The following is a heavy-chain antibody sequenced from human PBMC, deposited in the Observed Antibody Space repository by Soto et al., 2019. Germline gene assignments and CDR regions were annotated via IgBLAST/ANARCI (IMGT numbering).Heavy chain of an antibody. D-gene: IGHD3-10*01. CDR1: GFSFSNYW. J-gene: IGHJ4*02. CDR3: AGDEGDAMIRGYDS. CDR2: IKFDGSRT. V-gene: IGHV3-74*01. Sequence: EAQLVQSGGGLVQPGGSMRLSCAASGFSFSNYWMHWVRQAPGKGLVWVSGIKFDGSRTTYADSVKGRFTNSRDNARNTLYLQMNSLSAEDTAMYYCAGDEGDAMIRGYDSWGQGTLVTVSS.